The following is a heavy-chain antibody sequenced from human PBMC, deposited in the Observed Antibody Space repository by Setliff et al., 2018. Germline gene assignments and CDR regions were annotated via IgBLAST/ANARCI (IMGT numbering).Heavy chain of an antibody. CDR2: IIQSGAT. J-gene: IGHJ4*02. V-gene: IGHV3-23*01. Sequence: GGSLRLSCETSGFSFGAFTMNWVRQAPGKGLEWVSGIIQSGATFYADSVKGRFTISRDNSKSSVFLHINSVTAEDTDIYYCAKDRVNDGVWDFDSWGPGILVTVSS. CDR1: GFSFGAFT. D-gene: IGHD2-8*01. CDR3: AKDRVNDGVWDFDS.